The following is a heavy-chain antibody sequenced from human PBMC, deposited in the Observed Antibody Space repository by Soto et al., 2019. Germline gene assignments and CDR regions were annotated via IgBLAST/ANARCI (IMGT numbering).Heavy chain of an antibody. CDR1: GFEFSNYA. J-gene: IGHJ4*02. V-gene: IGHV3-23*01. CDR3: AKDRRAGGNSAFYFDF. D-gene: IGHD3-16*01. CDR2: ISATGGGT. Sequence: GRSLRLSCAASGFEFSNYAMSWVRQAPGKGLEWVSLISATGGGTYYADSVKGRFTISRDNSHNTLYLQVHSLTAEDTAVYYCAKDRRAGGNSAFYFDFWGQGAQVTVS.